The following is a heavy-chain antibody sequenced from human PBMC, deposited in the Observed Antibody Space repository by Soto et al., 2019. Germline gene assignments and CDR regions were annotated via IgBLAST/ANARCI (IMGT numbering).Heavy chain of an antibody. CDR3: ARRRRTWDYYYMDV. Sequence: QLQLQESGPGLVKPSETLSLTCTVSGGSISSSSYYWGWIRQPPGNGLEWIGSIYYSGSTYYNPSLKSRVTISVDTSKNQFSLKLSSVTAADTAVYYCARRRRTWDYYYMDVWGKGTTVTVSS. V-gene: IGHV4-39*01. CDR2: IYYSGST. CDR1: GGSISSSSYY. J-gene: IGHJ6*03.